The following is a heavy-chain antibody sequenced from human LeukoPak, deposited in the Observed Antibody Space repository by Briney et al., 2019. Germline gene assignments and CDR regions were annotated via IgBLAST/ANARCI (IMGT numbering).Heavy chain of an antibody. D-gene: IGHD6-19*01. CDR2: INHSGST. CDR3: ASYYSSGWYVRAGYFDY. V-gene: IGHV4-34*01. Sequence: PSETLSLTCAVYGGSFSGYYWSWIRQPPGKGLEWIGEINHSGSTNYNPSLKSRVTISVDTSKNQFSLKLSSVTAAGTAVYYCASYYSSGWYVRAGYFDYWGQGTLVTVSS. CDR1: GGSFSGYY. J-gene: IGHJ4*02.